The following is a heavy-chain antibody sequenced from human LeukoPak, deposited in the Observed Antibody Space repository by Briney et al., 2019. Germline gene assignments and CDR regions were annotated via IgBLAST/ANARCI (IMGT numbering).Heavy chain of an antibody. J-gene: IGHJ4*02. D-gene: IGHD6-19*01. CDR1: GGSISSGGYY. CDR2: IYYSGST. Sequence: SQTLSLTCTVSGGSISSGGYYWSWIRQLPGKGLEWIGYIYYSGSTYYNPSLKSRVTISVDTSKNQFSLKLSSVTAADTAVYYCARDNGQWLVRRLFDYWGQGTLVTVSS. CDR3: ARDNGQWLVRRLFDY. V-gene: IGHV4-31*03.